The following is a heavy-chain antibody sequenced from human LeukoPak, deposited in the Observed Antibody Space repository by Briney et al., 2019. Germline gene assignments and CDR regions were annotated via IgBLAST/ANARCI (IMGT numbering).Heavy chain of an antibody. CDR2: FDPEDGET. V-gene: IGHV1-24*01. J-gene: IGHJ5*02. D-gene: IGHD3-10*01. Sequence: ASVNVSCKVSGYTLKELSMHWVRQAPGKGLEWMGGFDPEDGETLYAQKFQGRVSMTEDTSTDTAYVELSSLKYEDTAVYYCAPTYGSARWYWFDPWGQGTLVTVSS. CDR3: APTYGSARWYWFDP. CDR1: GYTLKELS.